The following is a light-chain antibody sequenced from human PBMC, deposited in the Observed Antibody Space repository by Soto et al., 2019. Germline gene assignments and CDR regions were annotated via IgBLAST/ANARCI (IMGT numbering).Light chain of an antibody. CDR3: QQTYSHPYT. CDR2: AAT. V-gene: IGKV1-39*01. CDR1: ERMTRY. J-gene: IGKJ2*01. Sequence: DIQVTQSPSSLSASVGDRVTITCRASERMTRYLNWYQQQPGQPPKLLIFAATSLQSGVPSRFSGSESGTDFTLTISSLQPEDFATYYCQQTYSHPYTFGQGTILQI.